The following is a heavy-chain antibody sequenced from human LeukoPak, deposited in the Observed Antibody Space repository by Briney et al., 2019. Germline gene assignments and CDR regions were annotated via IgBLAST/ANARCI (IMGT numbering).Heavy chain of an antibody. CDR3: ARALIVVVPAAIPD. J-gene: IGHJ4*02. D-gene: IGHD2-2*01. V-gene: IGHV4-39*01. CDR2: IYYSGTT. CDR1: GGSISRSSFY. Sequence: PSETLSLSCAVSGGSISRSSFYWGWIRQPPGKGLEWIGRIYYSGTTYYNPSLKSRVTISVDTSKNQFSLKLNSVTAADTAVYYCARALIVVVPAAIPDWGQGALVTVSS.